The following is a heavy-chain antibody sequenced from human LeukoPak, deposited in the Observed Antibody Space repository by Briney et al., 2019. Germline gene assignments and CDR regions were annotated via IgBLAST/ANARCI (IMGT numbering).Heavy chain of an antibody. D-gene: IGHD2-2*01. J-gene: IGHJ5*02. V-gene: IGHV1-2*02. CDR1: GYTFTSYD. CDR2: INPNSGGT. Sequence: GASVKVSCKASGYTFTSYDINWVRQATGQGLEWMGWINPNSGGTNYAQKFQGRVTMTRDTSISTAYMELSRLRSDDTAVYYCARDGDQLDLTWFDPWGQGTLVTVSS. CDR3: ARDGDQLDLTWFDP.